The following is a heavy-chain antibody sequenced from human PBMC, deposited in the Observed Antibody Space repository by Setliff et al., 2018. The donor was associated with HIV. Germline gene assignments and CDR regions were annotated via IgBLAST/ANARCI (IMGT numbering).Heavy chain of an antibody. CDR1: GYTFTRYF. J-gene: IGHJ6*02. Sequence: ASVKVSCKASGYTFTRYFMHCVRQAPGQGLEWLGMINPSGGSTWYAQKFQGRVTMTGDTSTNTLYMELSSLRSEDTAVYYCARGEGSGWDTVEENYYNLDVWGPGTTVTVSS. CDR3: ARGEGSGWDTVEENYYNLDV. V-gene: IGHV1-46*01. CDR2: INPSGGST. D-gene: IGHD6-19*01.